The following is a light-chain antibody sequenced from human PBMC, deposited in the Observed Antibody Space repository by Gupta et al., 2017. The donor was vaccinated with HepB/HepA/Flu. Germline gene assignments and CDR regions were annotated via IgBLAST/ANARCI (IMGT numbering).Light chain of an antibody. Sequence: EIVMPPSPATLSVSPRERATLPCRASPSVSRNLAWYQQTPGQARRLLIDGASTRASGIHASISGGGSGAEFTLSSRSLQSEDFAVYYCQQYNYWTQTFGQGTKVEIK. CDR1: PSVSRN. CDR3: QQYNYWTQT. CDR2: GAS. V-gene: IGKV3-15*01. J-gene: IGKJ1*01.